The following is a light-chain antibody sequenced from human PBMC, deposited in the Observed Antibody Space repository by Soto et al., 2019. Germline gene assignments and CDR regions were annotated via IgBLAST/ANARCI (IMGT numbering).Light chain of an antibody. CDR1: SSNIGSSFD. V-gene: IGLV1-40*01. Sequence: HSVLTQPPSVSGAPGQRVTISCTGSSSNIGSSFDVHWYQHLPGTAPKLLIYGNTNRPSGVPDRFSGSKSGNSASLAITGLQAEDEADYYCHSYDTILSGSVFGGGTKLTVL. CDR3: HSYDTILSGSV. CDR2: GNT. J-gene: IGLJ2*01.